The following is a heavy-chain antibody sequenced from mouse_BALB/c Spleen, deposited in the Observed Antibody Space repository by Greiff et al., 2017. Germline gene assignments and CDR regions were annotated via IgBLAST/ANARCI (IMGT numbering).Heavy chain of an antibody. D-gene: IGHD2-2*01. J-gene: IGHJ2*01. Sequence: EVKVVESGGGLVKPGGSLKLSCAASGFAFSSYDMSWVRQTPEKRLEWVAYISSGGGSTYYPDTVKGRFTISRDNAKNTLYLQMSSLKSEDTAMYYCARQGGLPAYFDYWGQGTTLTVSS. CDR3: ARQGGLPAYFDY. CDR1: GFAFSSYD. V-gene: IGHV5-12-1*01. CDR2: ISSGGGST.